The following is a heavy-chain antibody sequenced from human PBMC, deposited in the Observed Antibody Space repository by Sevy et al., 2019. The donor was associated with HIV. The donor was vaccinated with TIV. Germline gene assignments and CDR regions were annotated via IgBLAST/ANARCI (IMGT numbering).Heavy chain of an antibody. CDR2: ISSSGSTI. V-gene: IGHV3-11*01. Sequence: GGSLRLSCAASGFTFSDYYMSWIRQAPGKGLEWVSYISSSGSTIYYADSVKGRFTISRDNAKNSLYLQMNSLRAEDTAVYYRARDGLDFWSGRYYYYGMDVWGQGTTVTVSS. CDR1: GFTFSDYY. D-gene: IGHD3-3*01. CDR3: ARDGLDFWSGRYYYYGMDV. J-gene: IGHJ6*02.